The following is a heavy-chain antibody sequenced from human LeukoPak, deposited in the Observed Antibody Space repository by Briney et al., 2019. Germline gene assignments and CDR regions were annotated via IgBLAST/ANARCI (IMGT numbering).Heavy chain of an antibody. J-gene: IGHJ4*02. CDR1: GYTFVSYD. CDR2: MSPKSGNT. CDR3: ARSLGGSSWPDY. D-gene: IGHD6-13*01. V-gene: IGHV1-8*01. Sequence: GASVKVSCKASGYTFVSYDINWVRQATGQGPEWMGWMSPKSGNTGYAQKFQGRVTMTRNASIRTAYMELSSLKSEDTAVYYCARSLGGSSWPDYWGQGTLVTVSS.